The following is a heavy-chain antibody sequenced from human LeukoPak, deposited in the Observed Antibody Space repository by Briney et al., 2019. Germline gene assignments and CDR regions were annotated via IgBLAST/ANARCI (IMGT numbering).Heavy chain of an antibody. CDR1: GGSISSYY. CDR3: ARVPHYGGNSESRHSWYFDL. V-gene: IGHV4-59*01. CDR2: IYYSGST. D-gene: IGHD4-23*01. J-gene: IGHJ2*01. Sequence: PSETLSLTCTVSGGSISSYYWSWIRQPPGKGLEWIGYIYYSGSTNYNPSLKSRVTISVDTSKNQFSLKLSPVTAADTAVYYCARVPHYGGNSESRHSWYFDLWGRGTLVTVSS.